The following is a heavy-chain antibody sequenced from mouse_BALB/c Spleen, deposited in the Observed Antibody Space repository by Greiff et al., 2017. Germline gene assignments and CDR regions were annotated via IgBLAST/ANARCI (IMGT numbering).Heavy chain of an antibody. D-gene: IGHD1-1*01. J-gene: IGHJ2*01. CDR3: ARKDYYYGSSPYYFDY. CDR2: ISYSGST. CDR1: GYSITSDYA. Sequence: ESGPGLVKPSQSLSLTCTVTGYSITSDYAWNWIRQFPGNKLEWMGYISYSGSTSYNPSLKSRISITRDTSKNQFFLQLNSVTTEDTATYYCARKDYYYGSSPYYFDYWGQGTTLTVSS. V-gene: IGHV3-2*02.